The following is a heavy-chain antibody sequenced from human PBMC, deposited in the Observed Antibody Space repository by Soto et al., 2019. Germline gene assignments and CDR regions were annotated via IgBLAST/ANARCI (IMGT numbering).Heavy chain of an antibody. CDR1: GFTFSSYA. V-gene: IGHV3-23*01. CDR3: ARPYPNYSSGSPLRY. CDR2: ISGSGGST. J-gene: IGHJ4*02. Sequence: GGSLRLSCAASGFTFSSYAMSWVRQAPGKGLEWVSAISGSGGSTYYADSVKGRFTISRDNSKNTLYLQMNSLRAEDTAVYYCARPYPNYSSGSPLRYWGQGTLVTVSS. D-gene: IGHD3-22*01.